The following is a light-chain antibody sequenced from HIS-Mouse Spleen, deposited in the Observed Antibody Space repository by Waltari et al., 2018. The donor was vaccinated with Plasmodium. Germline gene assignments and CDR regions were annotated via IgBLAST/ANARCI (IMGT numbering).Light chain of an antibody. J-gene: IGKJ1*01. Sequence: EIVMTQSPATLSVSPGERATLSCRASQSVSSNLAWYPQKPGQAPRLLIYGASTRATGIPARFSGSGYGTEFTLTISSLQSEDFAVYYCQQYNNWPPTFGQGTKVEIK. CDR3: QQYNNWPPT. CDR1: QSVSSN. CDR2: GAS. V-gene: IGKV3-15*01.